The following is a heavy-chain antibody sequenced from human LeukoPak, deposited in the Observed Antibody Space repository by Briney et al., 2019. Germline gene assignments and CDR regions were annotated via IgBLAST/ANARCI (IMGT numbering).Heavy chain of an antibody. V-gene: IGHV3-48*02. Sequence: GGSLRLSCTASGFTFSTYNMNWVRQAPGKGLEWVSYISGSSSTIYYADSVKGRFTISRDNAKNSLYLQMNSLRDDDTAVYYCARAGYGDYLASYWGQGTLVTVSS. D-gene: IGHD4-17*01. CDR3: ARAGYGDYLASY. CDR1: GFTFSTYN. J-gene: IGHJ4*02. CDR2: ISGSSSTI.